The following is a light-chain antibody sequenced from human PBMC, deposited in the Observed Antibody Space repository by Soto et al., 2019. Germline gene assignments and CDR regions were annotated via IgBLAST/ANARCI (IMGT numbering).Light chain of an antibody. Sequence: DIQMNQSPSALSAYVGDRVTITCRASRSISNWLAWYQQRPGIAPKLLIFDASILQSGVPSRFSGSGSGTEFTLSISRLQPDDFATYYCQQYNSYLWTFGQGTEVDIK. J-gene: IGKJ1*01. V-gene: IGKV1-5*01. CDR1: RSISNW. CDR2: DAS. CDR3: QQYNSYLWT.